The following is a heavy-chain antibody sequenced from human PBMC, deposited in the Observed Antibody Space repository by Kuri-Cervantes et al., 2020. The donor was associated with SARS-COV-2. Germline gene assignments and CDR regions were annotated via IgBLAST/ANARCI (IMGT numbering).Heavy chain of an antibody. D-gene: IGHD3-22*01. CDR2: IYPGDSDT. V-gene: IGHV5-51*01. CDR3: ARHFRHKDWLIPEVSTYFDS. J-gene: IGHJ4*02. CDR1: GYSFTSFW. Sequence: KVSCKSSGYSFTSFWIGWVRQMPGKGLEWMGIIYPGDSDTRYSPSFQGQVTMSSDRSISTAYLQWSSLKASDTAIYYCARHFRHKDWLIPEVSTYFDSWGQGTLVTVSS.